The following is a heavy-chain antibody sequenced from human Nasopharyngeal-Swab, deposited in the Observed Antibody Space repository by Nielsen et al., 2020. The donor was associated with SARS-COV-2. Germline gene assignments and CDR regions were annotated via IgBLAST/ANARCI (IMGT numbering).Heavy chain of an antibody. V-gene: IGHV3-72*01. CDR2: TRNKGDTYTT. CDR1: GFTFRDHY. D-gene: IGHD1-26*01. CDR3: ARVGPPGSDSFDI. Sequence: GESLKISCTASGFTFRDHYMDWVRQAPGKGLEWVGRTRNKGDTYTTEYAASVKGRFTISRDDSKNSLNLQMNSLKIEDTAMYFCARVGPPGSDSFDIWGQGTMVTVSS. J-gene: IGHJ3*02.